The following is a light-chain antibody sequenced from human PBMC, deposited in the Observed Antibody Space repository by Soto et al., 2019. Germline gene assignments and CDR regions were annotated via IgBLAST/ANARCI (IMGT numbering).Light chain of an antibody. CDR1: ALPTQY. Sequence: SYELTQPPSVSVSPGQTARITCSGDALPTQYVYWYQQKPGQAPLLVIYEDSERPSGIPERFSGSSSGTTVTLTISGVQAEDEADYNCQSPESSGIYRVFGGGTKLTVL. J-gene: IGLJ3*02. CDR2: EDS. V-gene: IGLV3-25*03. CDR3: QSPESSGIYRV.